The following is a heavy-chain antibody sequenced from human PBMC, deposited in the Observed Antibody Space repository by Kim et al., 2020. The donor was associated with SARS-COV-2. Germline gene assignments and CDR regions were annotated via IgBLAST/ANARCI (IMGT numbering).Heavy chain of an antibody. CDR2: IYYSGST. J-gene: IGHJ6*03. V-gene: IGHV4-39*01. CDR1: GGSISSSSYY. CDR3: ARQVPMGSWAYYYYYYMDV. Sequence: SETLSLTCTVSGGSISSSSYYWGWIRQPPGKGLEWIGSIYYSGSTYYNPSLKSRVTISVDTSKNQFSLKLSSVTAADTAVYYCARQVPMGSWAYYYYYYMDVWGKGTTVTVSS. D-gene: IGHD1-26*01.